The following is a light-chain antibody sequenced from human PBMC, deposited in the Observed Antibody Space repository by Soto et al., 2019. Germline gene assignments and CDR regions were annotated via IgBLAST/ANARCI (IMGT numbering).Light chain of an antibody. CDR2: GAS. CDR1: QNIISN. CDR3: QQYDHPPYT. J-gene: IGKJ2*01. Sequence: EIVMTQSPATLSVSPGERATLSCRASQNIISNLAWYQQKPGQAPRLLIYGASTRATGIPARFSGSGSGTDFSLTVDSLQPEDTATYYCQQYDHPPYTFGQGTKLEIK. V-gene: IGKV3-15*01.